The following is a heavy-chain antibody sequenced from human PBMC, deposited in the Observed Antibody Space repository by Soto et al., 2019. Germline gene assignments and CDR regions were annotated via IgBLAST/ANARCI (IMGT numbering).Heavy chain of an antibody. CDR3: TTDFHPISGFDY. D-gene: IGHD1-26*01. CDR1: GFTFSNAW. Sequence: EVQLVESGGGLVKPGGSRRLSCAASGFTFSNAWMSWVRQAPGKGLEWVGRIKSKTDGGTTDYAAPVKGRFTISRDDSKNTLYLQMNSLKTEDTAVYYCTTDFHPISGFDYWGQGTLVTVSS. V-gene: IGHV3-15*01. J-gene: IGHJ4*02. CDR2: IKSKTDGGTT.